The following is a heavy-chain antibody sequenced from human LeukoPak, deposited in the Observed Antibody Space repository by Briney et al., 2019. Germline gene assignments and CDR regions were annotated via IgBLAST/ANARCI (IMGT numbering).Heavy chain of an antibody. CDR3: ARGYYDSSNTRHAFHI. D-gene: IGHD3-22*01. CDR1: GLTVSSNY. CDR2: IYSGGST. J-gene: IGHJ3*02. Sequence: HSGGSLRLSCAASGLTVSSNYLNWVRQAPGKGLEWVSAIYSGGSTYYADSVKGRFTISRDISKNTLYLQMNSLRAEDTAVYYCARGYYDSSNTRHAFHIWGQGTMVTVSS. V-gene: IGHV3-66*01.